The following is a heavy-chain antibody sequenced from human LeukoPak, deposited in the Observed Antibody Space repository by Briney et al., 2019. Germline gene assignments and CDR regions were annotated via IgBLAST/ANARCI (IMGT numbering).Heavy chain of an antibody. D-gene: IGHD1-26*01. CDR2: IYYSGST. J-gene: IGHJ5*02. Sequence: PSETLSLTCTVSGGSISSSGYYCGWIRQPPGKGLGWIASIYYSGSTYYNPTLKSRVTISVDTSKNQLSLKLSSLTAADTAVYYCARHEYSGSYYGLSWFDPWGQGTLVTVSS. V-gene: IGHV4-39*01. CDR1: GGSISSSGYY. CDR3: ARHEYSGSYYGLSWFDP.